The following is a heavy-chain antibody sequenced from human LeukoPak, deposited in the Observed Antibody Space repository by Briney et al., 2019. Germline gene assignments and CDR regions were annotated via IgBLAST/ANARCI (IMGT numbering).Heavy chain of an antibody. J-gene: IGHJ3*02. CDR1: GFTFSDYY. CDR3: ARDRGYSSGWYRAFDI. D-gene: IGHD6-19*01. CDR2: ISSTSSYT. V-gene: IGHV3-11*06. Sequence: GGSLRLSCAASGFTFSDYYMSWIRQAPGKGLEWVSYISSTSSYTNYADSVKGRFTISRDNTKNSLYLQMNSLRAEDTAVYYCARDRGYSSGWYRAFDIWGQGTMVTVSS.